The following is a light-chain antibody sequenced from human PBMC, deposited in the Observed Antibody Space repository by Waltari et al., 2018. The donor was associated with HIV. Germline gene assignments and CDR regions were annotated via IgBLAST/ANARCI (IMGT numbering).Light chain of an antibody. CDR3: SSYSGSDTLVV. CDR1: SSDIGDYNY. Sequence: HSALTQPASVSGSPGQSITISCTGTSSDIGDYNYVSWYQQRSGKGPKLIIYEVSTRSSGVSLRFSGSKSGNTASLTVSGLQLEDECDYYCSSYSGSDTLVVFGGGTKLTVL. CDR2: EVS. J-gene: IGLJ2*01. V-gene: IGLV2-14*01.